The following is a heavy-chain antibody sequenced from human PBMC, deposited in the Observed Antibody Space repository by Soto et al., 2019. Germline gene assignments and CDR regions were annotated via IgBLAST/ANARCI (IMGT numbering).Heavy chain of an antibody. CDR2: ISGSGGST. CDR3: AKLPGSNYYYYYMDV. D-gene: IGHD3-9*01. J-gene: IGHJ6*03. CDR1: GFTFSSYA. Sequence: GGSLRLSCAASGFTFSSYAMSWVRQAPGKGLEWVSAISGSGGSTYYADSVKGRFTISRDNSKNTLYLQMNSLRAEDTAVYYCAKLPGSNYYYYYMDVWGKGTTVTAP. V-gene: IGHV3-23*01.